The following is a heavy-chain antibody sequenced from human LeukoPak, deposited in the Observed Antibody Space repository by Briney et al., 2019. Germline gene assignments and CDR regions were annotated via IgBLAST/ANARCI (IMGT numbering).Heavy chain of an antibody. CDR1: GGSFSGYY. CDR2: INHSGST. J-gene: IGHJ5*02. Sequence: SETLSLTCAVYGGSFSGYYWSWIRQPPGKGLEWIGEINHSGSTNYNPSLKSRVTISVDTSKNQFSLKLSSVTAADTAVYYCARGGLAVAGSKRRNWSDPWGQGTLVTVSS. D-gene: IGHD6-19*01. CDR3: ARGGLAVAGSKRRNWSDP. V-gene: IGHV4-34*01.